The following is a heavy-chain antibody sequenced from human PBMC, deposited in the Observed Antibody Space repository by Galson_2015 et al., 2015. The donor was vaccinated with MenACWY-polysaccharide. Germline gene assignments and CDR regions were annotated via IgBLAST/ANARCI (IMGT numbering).Heavy chain of an antibody. D-gene: IGHD1-26*01. CDR2: ISNSGGST. CDR1: GFTFRSYG. CDR3: AKDKGGGSYWGNTKIDY. Sequence: SLRVSCAASGFTFRSYGMHWVRQAPGKGLEWVSAISNSGGSTYYADSVKGRFTISRDNSKNTLFLQMNSLRAEDTAVYYCAKDKGGGSYWGNTKIDYWGQETLVTVSS. V-gene: IGHV3-23*01. J-gene: IGHJ4*02.